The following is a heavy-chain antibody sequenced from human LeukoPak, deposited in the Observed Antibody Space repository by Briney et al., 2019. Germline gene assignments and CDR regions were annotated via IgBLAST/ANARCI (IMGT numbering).Heavy chain of an antibody. CDR3: ATSDAYNNYFDY. Sequence: SETLSLTCTVSGGSISNYYWSWIRQPPGKGLEWIGYIYYSGSTNYSPSLKSRVTISVDTSKNQFSLKLSSVTAADTAVYYCATSDAYNNYFDYWGQGTLVTVSS. CDR2: IYYSGST. J-gene: IGHJ4*02. V-gene: IGHV4-59*01. D-gene: IGHD5-24*01. CDR1: GGSISNYY.